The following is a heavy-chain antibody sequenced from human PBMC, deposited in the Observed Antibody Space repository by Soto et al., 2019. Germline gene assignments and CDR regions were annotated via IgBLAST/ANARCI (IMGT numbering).Heavy chain of an antibody. V-gene: IGHV3-33*01. Sequence: QVQLVESGGGVVQPGRSLRLSCAASGFTFSSYGMHWVRQAPGKGLEWVAVIWYDGSNKYYADSVKGRFTISRDNSRNTLYLQMISLRAEDTAVYYCARDDYHDSSGYYYPFDYWGQGTLVTVSS. CDR3: ARDDYHDSSGYYYPFDY. D-gene: IGHD3-22*01. CDR1: GFTFSSYG. J-gene: IGHJ4*02. CDR2: IWYDGSNK.